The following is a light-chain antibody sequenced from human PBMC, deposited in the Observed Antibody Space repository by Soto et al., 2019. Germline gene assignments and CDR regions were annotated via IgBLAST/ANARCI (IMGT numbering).Light chain of an antibody. Sequence: HSALTQPASVSGSPGRSVTISCTGSSSDVGVFNYVSWYQHLPGRAPKLIIYDVTNRPSGISYRFSASKSGRTASLTISELQAEDEADYYCSSYASSSTHVVFGGGTKLTVL. J-gene: IGLJ2*01. CDR1: SSDVGVFNY. CDR2: DVT. CDR3: SSYASSSTHVV. V-gene: IGLV2-14*03.